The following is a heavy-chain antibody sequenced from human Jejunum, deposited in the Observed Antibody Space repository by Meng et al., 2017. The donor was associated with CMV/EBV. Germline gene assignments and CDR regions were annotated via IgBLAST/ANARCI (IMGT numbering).Heavy chain of an antibody. CDR3: ARGLGVGPNSRDY. D-gene: IGHD1-26*01. J-gene: IGHJ4*02. Sequence: CKTSVYTFTSYDINWVRQAPGQGLEWMGLMNPDSGNTAYAQKFQGRVTMTGDTAISTAYVELSSLRSEDTAVYYCARGLGVGPNSRDYWGQGTLVTVSS. CDR2: MNPDSGNT. CDR1: VYTFTSYD. V-gene: IGHV1-8*01.